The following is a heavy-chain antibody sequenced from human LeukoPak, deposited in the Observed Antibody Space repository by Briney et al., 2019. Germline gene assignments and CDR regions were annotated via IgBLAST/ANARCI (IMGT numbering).Heavy chain of an antibody. CDR3: AHRPSGMATVSFES. CDR2: INGDDDK. V-gene: IGHV2-5*02. Sequence: SGPSLVNPTQTLTLTCTFSGFSLITSGVGVGWIRQPPGKALEWLAFINGDDDKRYTSSLKSRLSITKDTSKNQVDLIMANMDPADTATYYCAHRPSGMATVSFESWGQGTLVTVSS. D-gene: IGHD5-24*01. J-gene: IGHJ4*02. CDR1: GFSLITSGVG.